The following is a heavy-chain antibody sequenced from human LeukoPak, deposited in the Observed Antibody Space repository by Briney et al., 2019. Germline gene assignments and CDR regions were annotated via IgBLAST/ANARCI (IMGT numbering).Heavy chain of an antibody. CDR3: ASRKLGNDY. CDR1: GGSIIISSYY. CDR2: IYYSGST. J-gene: IGHJ4*02. D-gene: IGHD7-27*01. Sequence: SETLSLTCTVSGGSIIISSYYWGWIRQPPGKGLEWIGSIYYSGSTYYNPSLKSRVTISADTSKNQFSLKLSSVTAADTAVYYCASRKLGNDYWGQGTLVTVSS. V-gene: IGHV4-39*07.